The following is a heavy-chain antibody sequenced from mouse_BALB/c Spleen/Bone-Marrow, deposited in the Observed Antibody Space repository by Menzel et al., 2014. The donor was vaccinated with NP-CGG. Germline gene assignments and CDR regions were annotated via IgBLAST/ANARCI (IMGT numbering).Heavy chain of an antibody. CDR2: IDPYDSET. Sequence: VQLQLSGAELVRPGAFVKLSCKAFGFSFFSYWMNWVNHGPVQALYGLGRIDPYDSETHYNQKVKDKAILTVDKSSSTPYVQLSSLTTEDSAVYYCARGGYGNYGRFAYWGQGTLVTVSA. CDR3: ARGGYGNYGRFAY. V-gene: IGHV1-52*01. CDR1: GFSFFSYW. D-gene: IGHD2-10*02. J-gene: IGHJ3*01.